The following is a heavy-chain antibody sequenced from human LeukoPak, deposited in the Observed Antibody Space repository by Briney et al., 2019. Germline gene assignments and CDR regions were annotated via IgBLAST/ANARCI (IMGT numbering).Heavy chain of an antibody. Sequence: QPGGSLRLSCAASGFTFCIYWMSWVRQAPGKGLEWVANIKQDGSEKYYVDSVKGRFTISRDNAKNSLYLQMNSLRVEDTAVYYCAREASVGTRGGLWGSYRLKWFDPWGQGTLGTVSS. D-gene: IGHD3-16*02. J-gene: IGHJ5*02. CDR1: GFTFCIYW. V-gene: IGHV3-7*01. CDR2: IKQDGSEK. CDR3: AREASVGTRGGLWGSYRLKWFDP.